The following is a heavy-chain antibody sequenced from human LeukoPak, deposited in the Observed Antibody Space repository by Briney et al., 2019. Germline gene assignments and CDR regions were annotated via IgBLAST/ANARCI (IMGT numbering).Heavy chain of an antibody. Sequence: GGSLRLSCAAAGFTFSSYAMTWVRQAPGKGLEWVSVISGSGGATYYADSVKGRFTISRDNSKNTLYLQMNSLRAEDTAVYYCARYGPFDYWGQGTLVTVSS. D-gene: IGHD4-17*01. J-gene: IGHJ4*02. V-gene: IGHV3-23*01. CDR3: ARYGPFDY. CDR1: GFTFSSYA. CDR2: ISGSGGAT.